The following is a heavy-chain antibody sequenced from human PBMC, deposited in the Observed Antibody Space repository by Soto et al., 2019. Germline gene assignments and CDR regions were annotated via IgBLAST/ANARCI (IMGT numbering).Heavy chain of an antibody. Sequence: QVQLVQSGAEVKKPGSSVKVSCKASGGTFSSYALSWVRQAPGQGLEWMGGTIPIFRTAKYAQKFQGRVTITADESTSTGYMDLSSLRSEDTAVYYCARARVDTAKLTRNFDLWGRGTLVTVSS. CDR1: GGTFSSYA. V-gene: IGHV1-69*12. J-gene: IGHJ2*01. CDR3: ARARVDTAKLTRNFDL. CDR2: TIPIFRTA. D-gene: IGHD5-18*01.